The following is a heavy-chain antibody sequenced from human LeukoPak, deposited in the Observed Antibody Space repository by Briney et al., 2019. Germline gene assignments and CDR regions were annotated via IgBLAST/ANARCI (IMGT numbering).Heavy chain of an antibody. CDR1: GGSFSGYY. Sequence: SETLSLTCAVYGGSFSGYYWSWIRQPPGKGLEWIGEINHSGSTNYNPSLKSRVTISVDTSKNQFSLQLTSVTAADTAVYYCTREVRSAWASFDPWGQGTLVIVSS. CDR3: TREVRSAWASFDP. CDR2: INHSGST. V-gene: IGHV4-34*01. J-gene: IGHJ5*02. D-gene: IGHD1-26*01.